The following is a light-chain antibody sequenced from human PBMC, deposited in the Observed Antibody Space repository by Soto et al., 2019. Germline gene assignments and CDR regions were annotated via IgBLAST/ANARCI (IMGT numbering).Light chain of an antibody. CDR2: EVT. V-gene: IGLV2-14*01. CDR1: SGDIGSYTY. Sequence: QSGLTQPASVSGSPGQSITISCTGTSGDIGSYTYVSWYQQYPGKAPKLLISEVTNRPSGVSNRFSGSKSGNTASLTISGIQAEDEGDYYCGSITRSSTSVFGTGTKLTVL. J-gene: IGLJ1*01. CDR3: GSITRSSTSV.